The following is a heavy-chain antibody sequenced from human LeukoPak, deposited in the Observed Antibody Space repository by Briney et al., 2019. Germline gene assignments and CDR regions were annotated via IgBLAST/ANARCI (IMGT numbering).Heavy chain of an antibody. Sequence: ASVKVSCKASGYTFTSYGMTWVRQAPGQGLEWMGWISAYNGNTNYAQKLQGRVTMSTDTSTSTAYMELRSLRSDDTAVYYCARIHSWQQADYWGQATLLTVSS. J-gene: IGHJ4*02. D-gene: IGHD6-13*01. CDR1: GYTFTSYG. V-gene: IGHV1-18*01. CDR3: ARIHSWQQADY. CDR2: ISAYNGNT.